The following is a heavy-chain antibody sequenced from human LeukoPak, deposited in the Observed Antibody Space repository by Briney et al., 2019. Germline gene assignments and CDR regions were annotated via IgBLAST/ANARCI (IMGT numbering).Heavy chain of an antibody. CDR3: ARVTYYYGSGSYYFYFDY. J-gene: IGHJ4*02. V-gene: IGHV1-2*02. Sequence: GASVKVSCKASGYTFTGYYMHWVRQAPGQGLEWMGWINPNSGGTNYAQKFQGRVTMTRDTSISTAYMELSRLRSDDTAVYYRARVTYYYGSGSYYFYFDYWGQGTLVTVSS. D-gene: IGHD3-10*01. CDR1: GYTFTGYY. CDR2: INPNSGGT.